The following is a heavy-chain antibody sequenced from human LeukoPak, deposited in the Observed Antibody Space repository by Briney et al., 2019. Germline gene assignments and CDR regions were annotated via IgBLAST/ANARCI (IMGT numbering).Heavy chain of an antibody. CDR2: IYYSGST. CDR3: ARTPPPGPVACTRNWFGP. CDR1: GGSISSYY. D-gene: IGHD6-19*01. Sequence: SETLSLTCTVSGGSISSYYWSWIRQPPGKGLEWIGYIYYSGSTNYNPSLKSRVTISVDTSKNQFSLKLSSVTAADTAVYYCARTPPPGPVACTRNWFGPWGQGTLVTVSS. V-gene: IGHV4-59*01. J-gene: IGHJ5*02.